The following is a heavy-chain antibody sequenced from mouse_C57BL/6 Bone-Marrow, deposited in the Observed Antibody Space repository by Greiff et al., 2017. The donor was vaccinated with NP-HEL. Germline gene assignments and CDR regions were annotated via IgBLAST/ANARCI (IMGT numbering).Heavy chain of an antibody. CDR1: GYTFTTYP. CDR2: FHPYNDDT. J-gene: IGHJ3*01. V-gene: IGHV1-47*01. CDR3: AICGGYDGGFAY. Sequence: QVQLKESGAELVKPGASVKMSCKASGYTFTTYPIEWMKQNHGKSLEWIGNFHPYNDDTKYNEKFKGKATLTVEKSSSTVYLELSRLTSDDSAVYYCAICGGYDGGFAYWGQGTLVTVSA. D-gene: IGHD2-2*01.